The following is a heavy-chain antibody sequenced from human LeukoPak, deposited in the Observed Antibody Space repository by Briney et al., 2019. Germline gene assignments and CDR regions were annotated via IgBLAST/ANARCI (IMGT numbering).Heavy chain of an antibody. J-gene: IGHJ4*02. V-gene: IGHV1-2*02. D-gene: IGHD5-24*01. CDR3: ARGSWLEMYYFDY. CDR2: INPNSGGT. Sequence: EASVKVSCKASGYTFTGYYMHWVRQAPGQGLEWMGWINPNSGGTNYAQKFQGRVTMTRDTSNSTAYMELSRLRSDDTAVYYCARGSWLEMYYFDYWGQGTLVTVSS. CDR1: GYTFTGYY.